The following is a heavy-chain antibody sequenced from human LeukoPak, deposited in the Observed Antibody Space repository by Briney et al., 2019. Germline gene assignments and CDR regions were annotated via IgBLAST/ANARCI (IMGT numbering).Heavy chain of an antibody. CDR1: GGSIGSYY. CDR3: ARVVVGYEGAYYYYMDV. CDR2: IYYSGST. V-gene: IGHV4-59*01. D-gene: IGHD5-12*01. J-gene: IGHJ6*03. Sequence: PSETLSLTCTVSGGSIGSYYWSWIRHPPGQGLEGVGYIYYSGSTKSNPSLKSRVTISVDTAKNQFSLKLSSVTAADTAVYCCARVVVGYEGAYYYYMDVWGKGTTVTVSS.